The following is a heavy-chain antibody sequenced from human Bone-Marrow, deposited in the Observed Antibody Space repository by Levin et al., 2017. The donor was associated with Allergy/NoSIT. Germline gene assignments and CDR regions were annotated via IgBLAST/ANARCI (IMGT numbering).Heavy chain of an antibody. V-gene: IGHV3-13*04. J-gene: IGHJ4*02. CDR3: ARVALPRYCTSTSCSDSGYYFDY. CDR2: IGTAADS. CDR1: GFTFSSYD. D-gene: IGHD2-2*01. Sequence: ASVKVSCAASGFTFSSYDMHWVRQATGRGLEWVSAIGTAADSYYSGSVKGRFTVSRDNAKNSFYLQMNSLRAGDTAVYYCARVALPRYCTSTSCSDSGYYFDYWCQGTLVTVSS.